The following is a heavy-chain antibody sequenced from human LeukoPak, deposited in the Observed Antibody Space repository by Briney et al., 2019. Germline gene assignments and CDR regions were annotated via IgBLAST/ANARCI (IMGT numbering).Heavy chain of an antibody. D-gene: IGHD1-26*01. Sequence: SETLSLTCTVSGGSINSGGYYWNWIRQHPGKGLEWIGYIYYSGSTYYNPSLKSRVTISVDTSKNQFSLNLSSVTAADTAVYYCASGSISYPSSFDYWGQGTLVTVSS. CDR1: GGSINSGGYY. CDR3: ASGSISYPSSFDY. V-gene: IGHV4-31*03. J-gene: IGHJ4*02. CDR2: IYYSGST.